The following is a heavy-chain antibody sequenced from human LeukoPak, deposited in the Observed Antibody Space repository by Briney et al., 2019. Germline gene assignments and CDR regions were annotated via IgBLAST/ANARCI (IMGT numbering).Heavy chain of an antibody. CDR3: ARGYDSSGYYFDY. CDR1: GGTFSSYA. Sequence: SVKVSCKASGGTFSSYAISWVRQAPGQGLEWMGGIIPIFGTANYAQKFQGRVTITADESTSTAYMELSSLRSEDTAVYYCARGYDSSGYYFDYWGQGTLVIVSS. V-gene: IGHV1-69*13. J-gene: IGHJ4*02. D-gene: IGHD3-22*01. CDR2: IIPIFGTA.